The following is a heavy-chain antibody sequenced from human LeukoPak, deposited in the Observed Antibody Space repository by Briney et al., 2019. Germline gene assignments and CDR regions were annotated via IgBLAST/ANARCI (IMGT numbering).Heavy chain of an antibody. CDR3: AKDESGSGPHLGYFDY. Sequence: GGSLRLSCAASGFTFSSYAMSWVRQAPGKGLEWVSAISGSGGSTYYADSVKGRFTISRDNSKNTLYLQMNSLRAEDTAVYYCAKDESGSGPHLGYFDYWGQGTLVTVSS. V-gene: IGHV3-23*01. CDR1: GFTFSSYA. J-gene: IGHJ4*02. CDR2: ISGSGGST. D-gene: IGHD6-19*01.